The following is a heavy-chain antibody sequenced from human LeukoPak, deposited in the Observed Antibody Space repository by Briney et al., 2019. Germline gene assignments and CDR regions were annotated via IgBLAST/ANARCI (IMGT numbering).Heavy chain of an antibody. V-gene: IGHV1-2*02. Sequence: ASVTVSCKASGYTFTGYYMHWVRQAPGQGLEWMGWINPNSGGTNYAQNFQGRVTMTRDTSISTAYMELSRLRSDDTAVYYCASPKDDSYSGLDYWGQGTLVTVSS. CDR3: ASPKDDSYSGLDY. CDR2: INPNSGGT. CDR1: GYTFTGYY. J-gene: IGHJ4*02. D-gene: IGHD3-10*01.